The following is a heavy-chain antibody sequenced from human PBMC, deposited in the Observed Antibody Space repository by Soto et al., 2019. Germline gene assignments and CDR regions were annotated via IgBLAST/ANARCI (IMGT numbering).Heavy chain of an antibody. CDR1: GFTFGDYW. CDR3: ARDSHYNMDA. J-gene: IGHJ6*03. CDR2: IYSDGTST. V-gene: IGHV3-74*01. Sequence: LRLSCTASGFTFGDYWMHWVRQAPGKGLVWVSRIYSDGTSTIYADSAKGRFTISRDNAKNTLYLQMNSLRAEDTAVYYCARDSHYNMDAWGQGTTVTVSS.